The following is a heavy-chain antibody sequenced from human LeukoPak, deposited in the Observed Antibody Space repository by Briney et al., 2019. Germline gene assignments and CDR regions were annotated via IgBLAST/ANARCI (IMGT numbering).Heavy chain of an antibody. V-gene: IGHV3-30*02. Sequence: GGSLRLSCAASGFTFSSYGMHWVRQGPGKGLEWVAFIRYDGSNKYYADSVKGRFTISRDNSKNTLYLQMNSLRAEDTAVYYCAKSRVQLWSYYYYYYMDVWGKGTTVTVSS. CDR3: AKSRVQLWSYYYYYYMDV. CDR2: IRYDGSNK. CDR1: GFTFSSYG. J-gene: IGHJ6*03. D-gene: IGHD5-18*01.